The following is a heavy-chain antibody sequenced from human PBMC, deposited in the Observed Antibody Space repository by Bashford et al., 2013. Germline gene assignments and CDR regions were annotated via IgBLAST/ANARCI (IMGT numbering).Heavy chain of an antibody. CDR2: INPSGGST. CDR3: ARAHRPCGGCDWFDP. J-gene: IGHJ5*02. CDR1: GYTFTSYY. Sequence: ASVKVSCKASGYTFTSYYMHWVRQAPGQGLEWMGIINPSGGSTSYAQKFQGRVTITADKSTSTAYMELSSLRSEDTAVYYCARAHRPCGGCDWFDPWGQGTLVTVSS. D-gene: IGHD2-21*01. V-gene: IGHV1-46*01.